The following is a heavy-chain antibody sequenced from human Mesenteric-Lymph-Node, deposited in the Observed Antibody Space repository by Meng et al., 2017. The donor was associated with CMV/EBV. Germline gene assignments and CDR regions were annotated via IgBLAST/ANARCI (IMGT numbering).Heavy chain of an antibody. CDR1: GFTFSSYA. V-gene: IGHV3-30*04. D-gene: IGHD1-20*01. CDR2: ISYDGSNK. Sequence: QGEWVGPGGGVCQPGRSLGLSCAASGFTFSSYAMHWVRQAPGKGLEWVAVISYDGSNKYYADSVKGRFTISRDNSKNTLYLQMNSLRAEDTAVYYCARVKWGITGTTWGQGTLVTVSS. J-gene: IGHJ5*02. CDR3: ARVKWGITGTT.